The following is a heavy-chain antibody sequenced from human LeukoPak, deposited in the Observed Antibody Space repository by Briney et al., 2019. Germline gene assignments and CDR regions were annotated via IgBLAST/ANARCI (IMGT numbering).Heavy chain of an antibody. CDR2: FDPEDGET. D-gene: IGHD3-22*01. V-gene: IGHV1-24*01. CDR3: ATRIAYYDSSGYSLRY. CDR1: GYTLTELS. Sequence: ASVKVSCKVSGYTLTELSMHWVRQAPGEGLEWMGGFDPEDGETIYAQKFQGRVTMTEDTSTDTAYMELSSLRSEDTAVYYCATRIAYYDSSGYSLRYWGQGTLVTVSS. J-gene: IGHJ4*02.